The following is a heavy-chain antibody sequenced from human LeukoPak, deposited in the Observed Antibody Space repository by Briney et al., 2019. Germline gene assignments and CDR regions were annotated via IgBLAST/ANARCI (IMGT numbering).Heavy chain of an antibody. V-gene: IGHV4-4*02. J-gene: IGHJ6*03. CDR1: GGSISSSNW. D-gene: IGHD1-26*01. CDR2: IYHSGST. Sequence: SGTLSLTCAVSGGSISSSNWWSWVRQPPGKGLEWIGEIYHSGSTNYNPSLKSRVTISVDKSKNQFSLKLSSVTAADTAVYYCARVQWERQPGHAPYYMDVWGKGTTVTVSS. CDR3: ARVQWERQPGHAPYYMDV.